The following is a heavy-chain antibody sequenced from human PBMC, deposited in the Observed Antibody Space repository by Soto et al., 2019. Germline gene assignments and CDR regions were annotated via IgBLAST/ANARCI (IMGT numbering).Heavy chain of an antibody. CDR2: INPSGGST. CDR1: GYTFTSYY. CDR3: ARVLHGDNHQLLWELEFDY. Sequence: ASVKVSCKASGYTFTSYYMHWVRQAPGQGLEWMGIINPSGGSTSYAQKFQGRVTMTRDTSTSTVYMELSSLRSEDTAVYYCARVLHGDNHQLLWELEFDYWGQGTLVTVSS. V-gene: IGHV1-46*01. D-gene: IGHD2-2*01. J-gene: IGHJ4*02.